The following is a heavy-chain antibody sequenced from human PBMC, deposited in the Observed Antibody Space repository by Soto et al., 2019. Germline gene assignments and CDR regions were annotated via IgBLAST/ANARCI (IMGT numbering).Heavy chain of an antibody. J-gene: IGHJ5*02. CDR1: GYTFSNYG. CDR2: ISAYNGAT. Sequence: QVHVVQSVAEVKKPGASVKVSCKASGYTFSNYGITWVRQAPGQGLEWMGWISAYNGATSYAQKFQGRVTMTTDTFTTTAYMELRSLTSDDTALYFCARGVAVIAATPPQENNWFDPWGQGTLVTVSS. CDR3: ARGVAVIAATPPQENNWFDP. D-gene: IGHD2-15*01. V-gene: IGHV1-18*01.